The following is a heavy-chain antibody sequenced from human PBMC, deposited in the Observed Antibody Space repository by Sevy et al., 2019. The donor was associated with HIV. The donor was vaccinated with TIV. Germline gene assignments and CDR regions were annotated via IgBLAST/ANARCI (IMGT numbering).Heavy chain of an antibody. J-gene: IGHJ1*01. Sequence: VSVKVSCKASGXXXISYGISWVRQAPGQGLEWMGWISPYNGNTNYAQKLQGRVTMTTDTSTSTAYMEMRSLRSDDTAVYYCVRGDYSDSXQYFQHXGQGTLVTVSS. D-gene: IGHD3-22*01. V-gene: IGHV1-18*04. CDR1: GXXXISYG. CDR3: VRGDYSDSXQYFQH. CDR2: ISPYNGNT.